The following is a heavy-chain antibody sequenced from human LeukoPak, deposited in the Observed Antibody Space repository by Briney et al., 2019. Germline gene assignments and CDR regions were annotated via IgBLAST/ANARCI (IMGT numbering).Heavy chain of an antibody. D-gene: IGHD6-19*01. V-gene: IGHV3-30*18. CDR3: AKTGVGQWLESHLDC. J-gene: IGHJ4*01. CDR1: GFTFSSYA. Sequence: PGGSLRLSCAASGFTFSSYAMHWVRQAPGKGLEWVAVISYDGTNTDYGDSVKGRFTISRDNPKNTLYLQMNSLRVEDTALYYCAKTGVGQWLESHLDCWGPGTLCTVSS. CDR2: ISYDGTNT.